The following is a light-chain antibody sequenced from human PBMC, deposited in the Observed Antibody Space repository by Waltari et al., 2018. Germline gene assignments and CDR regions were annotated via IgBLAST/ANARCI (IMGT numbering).Light chain of an antibody. J-gene: IGLJ3*02. Sequence: QSALTPPASVSGTPGQSIAISCTGTSIDIAGYSYVSWYQQHPCKAPKLMIYVVSNRPSGVSNRFSGSKSGSTASLTISGLQSEDEADYYCSSYMNSSLVFGAGTKVTVL. CDR1: SIDIAGYSY. CDR2: VVS. CDR3: SSYMNSSLV. V-gene: IGLV2-14*01.